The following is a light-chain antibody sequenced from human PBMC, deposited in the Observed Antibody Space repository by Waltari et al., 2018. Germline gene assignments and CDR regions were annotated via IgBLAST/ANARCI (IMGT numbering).Light chain of an antibody. V-gene: IGKV1-5*03. CDR2: KAS. CDR3: LQYHGEPRT. CDR1: QNINTW. J-gene: IGKJ1*01. Sequence: DIQMTQSPSTLSASVGDRVTITCRASQNINTWLAWHQQKPGKAPKLLIYKASSLDSGVPSRLSGSGSGTEYTLTISSLQPDDLAAYFCLQYHGEPRTFGEVTKVEVE.